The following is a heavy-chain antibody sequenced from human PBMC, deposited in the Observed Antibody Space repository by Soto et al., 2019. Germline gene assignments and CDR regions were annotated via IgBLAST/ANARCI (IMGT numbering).Heavy chain of an antibody. D-gene: IGHD2-2*01. V-gene: IGHV5-10-1*01. Sequence: PGESLKISCXGSGYSFTSYWISWVRQMPGKGLEWMGRIDPSDSYTNYSPSFQGHVTISADKSISTAYLQWSSLKASDTAMYYCARLMGYCSSTSCLYYYYYGMDVWGQGTTVTVSS. CDR2: IDPSDSYT. CDR3: ARLMGYCSSTSCLYYYYYGMDV. J-gene: IGHJ6*02. CDR1: GYSFTSYW.